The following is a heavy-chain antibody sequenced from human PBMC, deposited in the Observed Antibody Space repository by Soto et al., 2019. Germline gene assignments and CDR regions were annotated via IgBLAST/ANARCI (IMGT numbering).Heavy chain of an antibody. CDR2: ISGSGGST. J-gene: IGHJ5*02. CDR1: GFTFSSYA. V-gene: IGHV3-23*01. CDR3: AKSTPGVTVTRPRWFAP. D-gene: IGHD4-17*01. Sequence: GGSLRLSCAASGFTFSSYAMSWVRQAPGKGLEWVSAISGSGGSTYYADSVKGRFTISRDNSKNTLYLQMNSLRAEDTAVYYCAKSTPGVTVTRPRWFAPWGQGTRVTVSS.